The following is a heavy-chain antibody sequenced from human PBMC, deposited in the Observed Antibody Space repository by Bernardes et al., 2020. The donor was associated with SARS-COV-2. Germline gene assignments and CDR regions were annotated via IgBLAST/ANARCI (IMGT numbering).Heavy chain of an antibody. CDR3: ARSPTDYCCGGSCYRDAFDI. D-gene: IGHD2-15*01. V-gene: IGHV1-2*04. Sequence: ASVKVSCKASGYTFTGYYMHWVRQAPGQGLEWMGWINPNSGGTNYAQKFQGWVTMTRDTSISTAYMELSRLRSDDTAVYYCARSPTDYCCGGSCYRDAFDIWGQGTMVTVSS. J-gene: IGHJ3*02. CDR2: INPNSGGT. CDR1: GYTFTGYY.